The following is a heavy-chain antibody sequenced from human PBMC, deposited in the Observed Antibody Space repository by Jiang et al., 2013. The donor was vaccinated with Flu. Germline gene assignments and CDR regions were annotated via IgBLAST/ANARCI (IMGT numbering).Heavy chain of an antibody. Sequence: SGAEVKKPGSSVKVSCKTSGGTFSSYTISWVRQAPGQGLEWMGRVIPIFDTANYAQKFQGRVTMTADKSTSTVYMELSSLRSEDTAVYYCASDSTGATPHPKHAFDIWGQGTMVTVSS. CDR3: ASDSTGATPHPKHAFDI. CDR2: VIPIFDTA. V-gene: IGHV1-69*06. CDR1: GGTFSSYT. J-gene: IGHJ3*02. D-gene: IGHD1-26*01.